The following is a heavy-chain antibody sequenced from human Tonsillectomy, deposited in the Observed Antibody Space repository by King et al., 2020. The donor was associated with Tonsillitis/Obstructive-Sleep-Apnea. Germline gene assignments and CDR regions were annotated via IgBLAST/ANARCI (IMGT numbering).Heavy chain of an antibody. Sequence: VQLVESGGGVVQPGRSLRLSCAASGFTFSSYAMYWVRQAPGKGLEWVAIISYDGSNKYYADSVKGRFTISRDNSKNTLYLQLNSLRAEDTAVYYCARDSLGHYFDYGGQGTLVTVSS. J-gene: IGHJ4*02. CDR3: ARDSLGHYFDY. CDR1: GFTFSSYA. CDR2: ISYDGSNK. D-gene: IGHD3-16*01. V-gene: IGHV3-30*04.